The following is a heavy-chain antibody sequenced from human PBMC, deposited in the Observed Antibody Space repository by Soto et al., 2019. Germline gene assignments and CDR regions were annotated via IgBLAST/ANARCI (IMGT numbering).Heavy chain of an antibody. Sequence: ASVKVSCKASGYTFTSYGISWVRQAPGQGLEWMGWISAYNGNTNYAQKFQGRVTITRDTSASTAYMELSSLRSEDTAVYYCAGSFSMGGYFAYWGQGTLVTVSS. V-gene: IGHV1-18*01. D-gene: IGHD3-16*01. CDR2: ISAYNGNT. J-gene: IGHJ4*02. CDR1: GYTFTSYG. CDR3: AGSFSMGGYFAY.